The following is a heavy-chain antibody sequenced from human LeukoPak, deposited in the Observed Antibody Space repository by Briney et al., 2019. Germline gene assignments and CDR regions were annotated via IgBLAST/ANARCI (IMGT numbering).Heavy chain of an antibody. J-gene: IGHJ4*02. V-gene: IGHV1-46*01. Sequence: ASVKVSCKASGYTFTSYYMHWVRQAPGQGPEWMGIINPSGGITTYAQKFQRRVTMTRDTSTSTVYMELSSLRSEDTAVYYCARGGINLNQGSSGYYSGGDYWGQGTLVTVSS. CDR3: ARGGINLNQGSSGYYSGGDY. CDR1: GYTFTSYY. CDR2: INPSGGIT. D-gene: IGHD3-22*01.